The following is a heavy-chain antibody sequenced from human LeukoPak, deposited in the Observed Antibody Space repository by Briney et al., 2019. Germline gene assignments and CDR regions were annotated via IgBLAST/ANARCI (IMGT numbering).Heavy chain of an antibody. D-gene: IGHD3-9*01. CDR3: ARGIPINHDILSLKGHYFDY. CDR1: GFTVSSNY. Sequence: PGGSLRLSCVASGFTVSSNYMSWVRRAPGKGLEGVSVMYKDGSPYYADSVKGRFTFSRDNSNNTLYLQMSSLRAEDTPVYYCARGIPINHDILSLKGHYFDYWGQGILVTVSS. V-gene: IGHV3-53*01. CDR2: MYKDGSP. J-gene: IGHJ4*02.